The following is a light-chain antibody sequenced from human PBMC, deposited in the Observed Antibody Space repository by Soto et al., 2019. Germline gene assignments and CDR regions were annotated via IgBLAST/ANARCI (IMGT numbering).Light chain of an antibody. CDR1: QSISSN. J-gene: IGKJ5*01. CDR3: QQYNIWRSIS. V-gene: IGKV3-15*01. CDR2: RTS. Sequence: DIVMTQSPATLSVSPGERATLSCRASQSISSNLAWYQQKPGQAPRLLMFRTSSRATGFPARFSGSGSGTEFNLTISSLQSEDFAVYYCQQYNIWRSISFGQGTRLEIK.